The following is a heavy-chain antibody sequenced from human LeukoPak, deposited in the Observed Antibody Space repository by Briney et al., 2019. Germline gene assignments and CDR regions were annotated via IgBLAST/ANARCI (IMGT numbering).Heavy chain of an antibody. CDR3: ARDKGYDFWSGYYTEDLRAFDI. D-gene: IGHD3-3*01. CDR1: GGSISSTSYY. CDR2: IYYSGST. J-gene: IGHJ3*02. V-gene: IGHV4-39*07. Sequence: SETLSLTCTVSGGSISSTSYYWGWIRQPPGKGLEWIGNIYYSGSTYYNPSLKSRVTISVDTSKNQFSLKLSSVTAADTAVYYCARDKGYDFWSGYYTEDLRAFDIWGQGTMVTVSS.